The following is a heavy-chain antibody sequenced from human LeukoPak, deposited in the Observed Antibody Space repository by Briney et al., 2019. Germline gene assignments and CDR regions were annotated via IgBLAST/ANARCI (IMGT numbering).Heavy chain of an antibody. CDR3: ARPGGDGYNYDLDY. CDR2: IYPGDSDT. V-gene: IGHV5-51*01. CDR1: GKTFPTFA. J-gene: IGHJ4*02. D-gene: IGHD5-24*01. Sequence: GGALKIFCKGFGKTFPTFATGWGAPKPGKGLGGVGIIYPGDSDTRYSPSFQGQVTISADKSISTAYLQWSSLKASDTAMYYCARPGGDGYNYDLDYWGQGTLVTVSS.